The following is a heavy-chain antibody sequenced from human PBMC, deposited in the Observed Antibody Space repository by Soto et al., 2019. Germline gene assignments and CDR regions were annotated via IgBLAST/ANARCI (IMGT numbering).Heavy chain of an antibody. J-gene: IGHJ4*02. CDR2: INSDGSST. CDR3: ENVWSGVYTYSAY. Sequence: GGSLRLSCAASGYTFSSYWMHWVRQAPGKGLVWVSRINSDGSSTSYADSVKGRFTISRDNAKNTLYLQMNSLRAEDTAVYYSENVWSGVYTYSAYRGKGSLVPVS. V-gene: IGHV3-74*01. CDR1: GYTFSSYW. D-gene: IGHD3-3*01.